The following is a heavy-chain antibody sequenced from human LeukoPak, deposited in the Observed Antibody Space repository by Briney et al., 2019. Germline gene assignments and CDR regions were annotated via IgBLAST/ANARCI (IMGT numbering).Heavy chain of an antibody. CDR2: IYYSGST. CDR3: ARDRRYCSSTSCYREFDY. Sequence: SETLSLTCTVSGGSISSGGYSWSWIRQHPGKGLEWIGYIYYSGSTYYNPSLKSRVTISVDTSKNQFSLKLSSVTAADTAVYYCARDRRYCSSTSCYREFDYWGQGTLVTVSS. V-gene: IGHV4-31*03. CDR1: GGSISSGGYS. J-gene: IGHJ4*02. D-gene: IGHD2-2*02.